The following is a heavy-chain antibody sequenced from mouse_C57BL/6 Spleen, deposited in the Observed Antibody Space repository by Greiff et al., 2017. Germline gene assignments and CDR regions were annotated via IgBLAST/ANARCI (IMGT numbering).Heavy chain of an antibody. V-gene: IGHV2-2*01. CDR3: ARNGGYYADMDY. D-gene: IGHD2-3*01. CDR1: GFSLTSYG. CDR2: IWSGGST. Sequence: QVQLQQSGPGLVQPSQSLSITCTVSGFSLTSYGVHWVRQSPGKGLEWLGVIWSGGSTDYNAAFISRLSIRKVNSKSQVFFRRNSLQAADTAIYYCARNGGYYADMDYWGQGTSVTVSS. J-gene: IGHJ4*01.